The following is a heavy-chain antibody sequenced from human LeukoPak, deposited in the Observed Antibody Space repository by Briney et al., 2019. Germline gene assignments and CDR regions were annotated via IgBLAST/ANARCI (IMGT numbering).Heavy chain of an antibody. J-gene: IGHJ4*02. D-gene: IGHD5-18*01. CDR2: IIPIFGTA. CDR3: ARDLQLWTTRDTRGGAQVGY. Sequence: SVKVSCKASGGTFSSYAISWVRQAPGQGLEWMGGIIPIFGTANYAQKFQGRVTITADESTSTAYMELSSLRSEDTAVYYCARDLQLWTTRDTRGGAQVGYWGQGTLVTVSS. CDR1: GGTFSSYA. V-gene: IGHV1-69*13.